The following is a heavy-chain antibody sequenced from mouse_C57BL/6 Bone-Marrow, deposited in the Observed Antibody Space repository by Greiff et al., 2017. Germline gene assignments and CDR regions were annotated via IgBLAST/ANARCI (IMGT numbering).Heavy chain of an antibody. J-gene: IGHJ2*01. CDR3: TRDEGGGYYYFDY. Sequence: EVKVVESGEGLVKPGGSLKLSCAASGFTFSSYAMSWVRQTPEKRLEWVAYISSGGDYIYYADTVKGRFTISRDNARNTLYLQMSSLKSEDTAMYYCTRDEGGGYYYFDYWGQGTTLTVSS. V-gene: IGHV5-9-1*02. D-gene: IGHD1-1*02. CDR2: ISSGGDYI. CDR1: GFTFSSYA.